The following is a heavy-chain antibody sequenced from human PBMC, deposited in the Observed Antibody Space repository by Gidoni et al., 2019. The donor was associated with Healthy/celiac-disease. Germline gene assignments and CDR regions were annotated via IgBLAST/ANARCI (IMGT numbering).Heavy chain of an antibody. Sequence: DELQQPGSSVKVSCKASRYTFTSYYMHWVRQAPGQGLEWMGIINPSGGSTSYAQKFQGRVTITRDTSTSTVYMELSSLRSEDTAVYYCARDLDTAMVGYWGQGTLVTVSS. J-gene: IGHJ4*02. V-gene: IGHV1-46*01. CDR1: RYTFTSYY. CDR2: INPSGGST. D-gene: IGHD5-18*01. CDR3: ARDLDTAMVGY.